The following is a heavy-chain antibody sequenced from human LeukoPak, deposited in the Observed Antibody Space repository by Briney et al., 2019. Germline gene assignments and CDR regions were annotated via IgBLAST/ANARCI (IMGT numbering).Heavy chain of an antibody. V-gene: IGHV4-59*08. CDR2: IYYSGST. D-gene: IGHD1-1*01. Sequence: PSETLSLTCTVSGGSISSYYWSWIRQPPGKGLEWIGYIYYSGSTNYNPSLKSRVTISVDTSKTQFSLKLSSVTAADTAVYYCARLRNGIDYWGQGTLVTVSS. CDR3: ARLRNGIDY. J-gene: IGHJ4*02. CDR1: GGSISSYY.